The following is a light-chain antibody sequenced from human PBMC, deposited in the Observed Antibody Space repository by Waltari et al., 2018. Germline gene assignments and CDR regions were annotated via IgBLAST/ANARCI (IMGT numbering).Light chain of an antibody. CDR2: GVS. CDR1: SSEFGGYNY. J-gene: IGLJ1*01. V-gene: IGLV2-14*01. Sequence: QSAPTQPPSVSGSPGQSVTISCSGTSSEFGGYNYVSWYQQHPGKAPKLVISGVSNRPSGVSDRFSGSKSGNTASLTISGLQAEDEADYYCCSYTTSGTYIFGDGTRLTVL. CDR3: CSYTTSGTYI.